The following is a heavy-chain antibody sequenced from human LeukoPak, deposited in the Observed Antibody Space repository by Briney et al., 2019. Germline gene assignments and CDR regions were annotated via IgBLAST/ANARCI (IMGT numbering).Heavy chain of an antibody. CDR2: ISSSSSTI. J-gene: IGHJ4*02. Sequence: GGSLRLSCAASGFTFSSYSMNWVRQAPGKGLEWISYISSSSSTIYYADSVKGRFTISRDNAKNSLYLQMNSLRDEDTAVYYCARDLPPGSSGWYLGYWGQGTLVTVSS. D-gene: IGHD6-19*01. V-gene: IGHV3-48*02. CDR1: GFTFSSYS. CDR3: ARDLPPGSSGWYLGY.